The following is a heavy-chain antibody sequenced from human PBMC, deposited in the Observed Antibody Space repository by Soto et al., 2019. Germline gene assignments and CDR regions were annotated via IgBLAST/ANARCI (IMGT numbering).Heavy chain of an antibody. CDR3: AKVRSTTIFDVVSLFDY. V-gene: IGHV3-23*01. CDR1: GXTVSSYA. Sequence: GSLRLSCAASGXTVSSYAMSWVRQAPGKGLECVSTISGSGGTTYYADSVKGLFTVSIDNSKNTLYLQMNSLRAEEKAVYYCAKVRSTTIFDVVSLFDYWGQGNLVT. CDR2: ISGSGGTT. D-gene: IGHD3-3*01. J-gene: IGHJ4*02.